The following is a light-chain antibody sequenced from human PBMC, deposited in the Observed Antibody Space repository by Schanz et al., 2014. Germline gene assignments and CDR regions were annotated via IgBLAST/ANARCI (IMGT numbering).Light chain of an antibody. CDR3: SSYSGSNNPYV. Sequence: QSALTQPPSVSGSPGQSVTISCTGTSSDVGSYNRVSWYQQPPGTAPKLMIYEVSNRPSGVPDRFSGSKSGNTASLTVSGLQAEDEADYYCSSYSGSNNPYVFGSGTKLTVL. J-gene: IGLJ1*01. CDR2: EVS. CDR1: SSDVGSYNR. V-gene: IGLV2-18*02.